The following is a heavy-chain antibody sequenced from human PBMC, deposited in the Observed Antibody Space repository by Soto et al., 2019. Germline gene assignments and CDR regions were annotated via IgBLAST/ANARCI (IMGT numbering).Heavy chain of an antibody. CDR3: AKDGSYYDSPTESDY. CDR1: GFIFSSYA. V-gene: IGHV3-23*01. D-gene: IGHD3-22*01. J-gene: IGHJ4*02. CDR2: ISGSGAFT. Sequence: EVQLLESGGGLVQPGGSLRLSCAASGFIFSSYAMSWVRQAPGQGLEWVSAISGSGAFTYYADSVKGRFTISRDNSKTTLYLQMSSLRAEDTAVYYCAKDGSYYDSPTESDYWGQGTLVTVSS.